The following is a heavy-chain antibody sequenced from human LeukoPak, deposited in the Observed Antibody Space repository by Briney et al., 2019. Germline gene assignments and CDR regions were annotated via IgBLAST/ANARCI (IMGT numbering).Heavy chain of an antibody. Sequence: GGSLRLSCATSGFTFSSYAMTWVRQAPGKGLEWVSAISGSGGSTYYADSVKGRFTISRDNSQNTLYLQMNSLRAEDTAVYYCAKDPAVGGTAEYFQHWGQGTLVTVSS. CDR2: ISGSGGST. CDR1: GFTFSSYA. V-gene: IGHV3-23*01. D-gene: IGHD1-26*01. J-gene: IGHJ1*01. CDR3: AKDPAVGGTAEYFQH.